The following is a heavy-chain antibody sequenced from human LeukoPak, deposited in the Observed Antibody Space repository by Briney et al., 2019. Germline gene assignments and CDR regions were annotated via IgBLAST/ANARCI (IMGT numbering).Heavy chain of an antibody. Sequence: TLSLTCTVSGGSISSGDYYWSWIRQPPGTGLEWIGYIYYSGSTYYNPSLKSRVTISVDTSKNQFSLKLSSVTAADTAVYYCARADCSSTSCSTGYNWFDPWGQGTLVTVSS. CDR1: GGSISSGDYY. V-gene: IGHV4-30-4*01. CDR2: IYYSGST. D-gene: IGHD2-2*01. CDR3: ARADCSSTSCSTGYNWFDP. J-gene: IGHJ5*02.